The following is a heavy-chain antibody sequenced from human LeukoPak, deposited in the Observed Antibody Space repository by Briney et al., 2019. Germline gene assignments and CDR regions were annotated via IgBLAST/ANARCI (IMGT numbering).Heavy chain of an antibody. Sequence: GGSLRLSCAASGFTFSSYSMNWVRQAPGKGLEWVSSISSSSSYIYYADSVKGRFTISRDNAKNSLYLQMNSLRAEDTAVYYCARAWDYGSGSYGGYYYYGMDVWGQGTTVTVSS. CDR2: ISSSSSYI. CDR3: ARAWDYGSGSYGGYYYYGMDV. D-gene: IGHD3-10*01. V-gene: IGHV3-21*04. J-gene: IGHJ6*02. CDR1: GFTFSSYS.